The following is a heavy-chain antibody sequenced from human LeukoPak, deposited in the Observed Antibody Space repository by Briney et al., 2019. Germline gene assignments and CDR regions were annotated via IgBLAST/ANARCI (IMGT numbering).Heavy chain of an antibody. D-gene: IGHD3-22*01. CDR1: GFTFSDYA. J-gene: IGHJ4*02. CDR2: IFAGGGAD. CDR3: AKNYYDRRGPYSWVFDY. V-gene: IGHV3-23*01. Sequence: PGGSLRLSCPVSGFTFSDYAMTWVRQAPGKGLEWVSSIFAGGGADLYADSVRGRFTILRDDSKSTLFLQMHSLRAEDTAIYYCAKNYYDRRGPYSWVFDYWGQGTLVTVSS.